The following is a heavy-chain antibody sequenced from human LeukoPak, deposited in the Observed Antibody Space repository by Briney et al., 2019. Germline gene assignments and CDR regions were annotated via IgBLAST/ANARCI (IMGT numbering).Heavy chain of an antibody. CDR1: GFTFSNAW. V-gene: IGHV3-15*01. Sequence: GGSLRLSCAASGFTFSNAWMSWVRRAPGKGLEWVGRIKSKTDGGTTDYAAPVKGRFTISRDDSKNTLYLQMNSLKTEDTAVYYCTTSHWVYYYYMDVWGKGTTVTVSS. CDR3: TTSHWVYYYYMDV. D-gene: IGHD3-16*01. CDR2: IKSKTDGGTT. J-gene: IGHJ6*03.